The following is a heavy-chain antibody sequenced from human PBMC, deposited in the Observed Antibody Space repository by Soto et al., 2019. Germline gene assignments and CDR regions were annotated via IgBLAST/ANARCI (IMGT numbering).Heavy chain of an antibody. Sequence: EVLLLESGGGFVQPGGSLRLSCAASGFSFSNHAMSWVRQAPGKGLEWVSGISSGSGDNTYYAASVKGRFTISRDNAKSTLYLQMNNLRADDTALYFCANRFTIFGVVKLSPDVDQWGQGTLVTVSS. D-gene: IGHD3-3*01. CDR1: GFSFSNHA. J-gene: IGHJ4*02. CDR2: ISSGSGDNT. V-gene: IGHV3-23*01. CDR3: ANRFTIFGVVKLSPDVDQ.